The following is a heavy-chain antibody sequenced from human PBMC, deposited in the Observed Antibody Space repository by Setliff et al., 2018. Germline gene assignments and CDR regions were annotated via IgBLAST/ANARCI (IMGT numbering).Heavy chain of an antibody. J-gene: IGHJ5*02. CDR1: GFTFSSYW. D-gene: IGHD6-19*01. Sequence: GGSLRLSCAASGFTFSSYWMSWVRQAPGKGLAWVANIKQDGSEKYYVDSVKGRFTISRDNAKNSLYLQMNSLRAEDTAMYYCLLPCTSGWHNWADPWGQGTLVTVSS. CDR3: LLPCTSGWHNWADP. CDR2: IKQDGSEK. V-gene: IGHV3-7*03.